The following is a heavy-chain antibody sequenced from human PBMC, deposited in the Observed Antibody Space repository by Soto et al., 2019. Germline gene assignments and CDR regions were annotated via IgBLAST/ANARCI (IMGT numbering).Heavy chain of an antibody. D-gene: IGHD2-2*02. CDR1: GYTFTSYG. J-gene: IGHJ4*02. V-gene: IGHV1-18*01. CDR3: ARVPKTGYCSSTSCYRNSFDY. Sequence: GAPVKVCCKASGYTFTSYGISWVRPAPGQGLEWMGWISAYNGNTNYAQKLQGRVTMTTDTSTSTAYMELRSLRSDDTAVYYCARVPKTGYCSSTSCYRNSFDYWGQGTLVTVSS. CDR2: ISAYNGNT.